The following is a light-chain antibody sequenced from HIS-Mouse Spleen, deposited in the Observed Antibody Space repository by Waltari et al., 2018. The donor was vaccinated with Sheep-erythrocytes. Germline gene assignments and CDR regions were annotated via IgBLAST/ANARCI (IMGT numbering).Light chain of an antibody. V-gene: IGKV3-11*01. CDR1: QSVSSY. CDR2: DAA. Sequence: EIVFTQSPATLSLSPGEIATLSCRASQSVSSYLACYQQNAGQAPRLLIYDAANRPTGIPARFSGSGSGTDFTLTISSLEPEDFAVYYCQQRSNWPASYTFGQGTKLEIK. CDR3: QQRSNWPASYT. J-gene: IGKJ2*01.